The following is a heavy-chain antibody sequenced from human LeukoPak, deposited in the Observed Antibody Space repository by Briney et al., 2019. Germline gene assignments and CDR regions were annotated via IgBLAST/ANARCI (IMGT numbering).Heavy chain of an antibody. J-gene: IGHJ5*02. V-gene: IGHV3-23*01. D-gene: IGHD3-22*01. CDR3: ARDLGQYYDTSDNWFDP. Sequence: GGSLRLSCAASGFTFSNYGMGWVRQTPGKGLEWLSSVSGSGANTYYADSVKGRFTISRDNAKNTLNLQMNSLRAEDTAVYYCARDLGQYYDTSDNWFDPWGQGTLVTVSS. CDR1: GFTFSNYG. CDR2: VSGSGANT.